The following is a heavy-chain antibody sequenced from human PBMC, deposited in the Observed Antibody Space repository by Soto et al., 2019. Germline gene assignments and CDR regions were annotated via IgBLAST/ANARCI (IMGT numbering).Heavy chain of an antibody. V-gene: IGHV1-18*01. CDR2: ISAYNGNT. Sequence: ASVKVSCKASGYTFTSYGISWVRQAPGQGLEWMGWISAYNGNTNYAQKLQGRVTMTTDTSTSTAYMELRSLRSDDTAVYYCARDERDDYGDYVVDYWGQATLVTVSS. J-gene: IGHJ4*02. CDR1: GYTFTSYG. D-gene: IGHD4-17*01. CDR3: ARDERDDYGDYVVDY.